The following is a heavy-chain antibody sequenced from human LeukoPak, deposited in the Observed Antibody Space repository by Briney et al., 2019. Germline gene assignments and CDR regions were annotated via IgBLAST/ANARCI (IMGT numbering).Heavy chain of an antibody. CDR3: AKVLRGRVVVPAAIPAFDY. J-gene: IGHJ4*02. Sequence: GGSLRLSCAASGFTFSSYSMNWVRQAPGKGLEWVSYISSSSSTIYYADSVKGRFTISRDNAKNSLYLQMNSLRAEDTAVYYCAKVLRGRVVVPAAIPAFDYWGQGTLVTVSS. CDR2: ISSSSSTI. D-gene: IGHD2-2*02. V-gene: IGHV3-48*01. CDR1: GFTFSSYS.